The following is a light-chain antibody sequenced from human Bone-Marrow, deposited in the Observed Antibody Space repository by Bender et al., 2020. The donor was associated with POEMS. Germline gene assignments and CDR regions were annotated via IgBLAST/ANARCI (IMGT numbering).Light chain of an antibody. J-gene: IGLJ3*02. CDR2: DVT. CDR3: CSFAGTSNWV. V-gene: IGLV2-23*02. Sequence: HSALTQPASVSGSPGQSITISCTGTSSDVGNYNFVSWYQQHPGKAPKLMISDVTKRPSGVSNRFSGSKSGNTASLTISGLQAEDEADYHCCSFAGTSNWVFGGGTKLTVL. CDR1: SSDVGNYNF.